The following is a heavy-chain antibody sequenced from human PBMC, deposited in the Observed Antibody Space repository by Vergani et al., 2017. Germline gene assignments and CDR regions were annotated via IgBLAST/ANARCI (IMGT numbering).Heavy chain of an antibody. J-gene: IGHJ4*02. CDR3: AREGGRGYSGYDHDY. D-gene: IGHD5-12*01. CDR1: GGSISSSSHF. V-gene: IGHV4-39*07. CDR2: IYYSGST. Sequence: QLQLHKSGPGLVKPSETLSLTCTLSGGSISSSSHFWGWLRQTPGKGLEWIGSIYYSGSTYYNPSLKSRVSISVDTSKNQFSLKLSSVTAADTAVYYCAREGGRGYSGYDHDYWGQGTLVTVSS.